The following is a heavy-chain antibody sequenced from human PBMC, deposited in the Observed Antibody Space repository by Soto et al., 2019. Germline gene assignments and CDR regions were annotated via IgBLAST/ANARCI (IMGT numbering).Heavy chain of an antibody. CDR2: ISYDGSNK. V-gene: IGHV3-30*18. Sequence: QVQLVESGGGVVQPGRSLRLSCAASGFTFSSYGMHWVRQAPGKGLEWVAVISYDGSNKYYADSVKGRFTISRDNSKNTLYLQMNSLRAEDTDVYYCAKDRQYYDFWSGYYKVYYYGMDVWGQGTTVTVSS. CDR3: AKDRQYYDFWSGYYKVYYYGMDV. CDR1: GFTFSSYG. D-gene: IGHD3-3*01. J-gene: IGHJ6*02.